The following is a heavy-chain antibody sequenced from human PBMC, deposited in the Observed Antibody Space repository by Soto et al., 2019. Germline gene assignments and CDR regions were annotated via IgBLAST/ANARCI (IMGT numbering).Heavy chain of an antibody. CDR3: VTGRGYSYGYSYYYYGMDV. CDR1: GGSFSGYY. Sequence: SETLSLTCAVYGGSFSGYYWSWIRQPPGKGLEWIGEINHSGSTNYNPSLKSRVTISVDTSKNQSSLKLSSVTAADTAVYYCVTGRGYSYGYSYYYYGMDVWGQGTTVTVSS. J-gene: IGHJ6*02. V-gene: IGHV4-34*01. D-gene: IGHD5-18*01. CDR2: INHSGST.